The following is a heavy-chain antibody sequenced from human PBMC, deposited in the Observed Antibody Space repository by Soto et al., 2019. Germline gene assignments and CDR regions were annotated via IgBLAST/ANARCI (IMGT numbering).Heavy chain of an antibody. CDR1: GGSISPHY. Sequence: TLYLTCTVSGGSISPHYWSWIRQPPGKGLEWIGYIYYSGTTTYNPSLKSRVTISVDTSRTQFSLKLRSVTAADTAVYYCARDRYYGGADYWGQGTLVTVSS. CDR3: ARDRYYGGADY. J-gene: IGHJ4*02. V-gene: IGHV4-59*11. D-gene: IGHD3-10*01. CDR2: IYYSGTT.